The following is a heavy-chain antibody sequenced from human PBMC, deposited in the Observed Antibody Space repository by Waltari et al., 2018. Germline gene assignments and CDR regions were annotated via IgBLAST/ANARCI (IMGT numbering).Heavy chain of an antibody. J-gene: IGHJ5*02. D-gene: IGHD3-3*01. Sequence: QVQLQESGPGLVKPSQTLSLTCTVSGGSVSSDTYYWSWIRQPAGRGLEWIGRIYTSGSTKDNPTLKSRVTWSIDTSRNQFSLKLRSVTVADTAVYYCAREGGDFWSGYNWFNPWGQGTLVTVSS. CDR3: AREGGDFWSGYNWFNP. CDR2: IYTSGST. V-gene: IGHV4-61*02. CDR1: GGSVSSDTYY.